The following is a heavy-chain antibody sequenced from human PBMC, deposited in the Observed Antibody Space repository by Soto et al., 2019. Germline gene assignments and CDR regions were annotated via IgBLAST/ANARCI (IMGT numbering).Heavy chain of an antibody. V-gene: IGHV3-30*03. J-gene: IGHJ4*02. CDR1: GFTFSSYG. CDR2: ISYDGSNK. D-gene: IGHD1-26*01. CDR3: ARGSYGRYYFDY. Sequence: QVQLVESGGGVVQPGRSLRLSCAASGFTFSSYGMHWVRQAPGKGLEWVAVISYDGSNKYYADSVKGRFTISRDNSKNTLYLQMNSLRAEDTAVYYCARGSYGRYYFDYWGQGTLVTVSS.